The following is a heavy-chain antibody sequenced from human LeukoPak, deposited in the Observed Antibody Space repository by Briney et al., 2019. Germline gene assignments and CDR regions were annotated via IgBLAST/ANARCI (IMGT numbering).Heavy chain of an antibody. J-gene: IGHJ6*02. CDR3: ASEYYDSSGYSEEDYYYYGMDV. V-gene: IGHV1-3*01. CDR1: GYTFTSYA. CDR2: INAGNGNT. Sequence: ASVTVSCTASGYTFTSYAMHWVRQAPGQRLEWMGWINAGNGNTKYSQKFQGRVTITRDTSASTAYMELSSLRSEDTAVYYCASEYYDSSGYSEEDYYYYGMDVWGQGTTVTVSS. D-gene: IGHD3-22*01.